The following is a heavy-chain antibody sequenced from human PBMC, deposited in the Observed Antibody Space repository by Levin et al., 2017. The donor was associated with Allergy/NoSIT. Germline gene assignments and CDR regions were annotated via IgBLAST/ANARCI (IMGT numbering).Heavy chain of an antibody. J-gene: IGHJ4*02. Sequence: GGSLRLSCAASGFTFSSYGMHWVRQAPGKGLEWVAVISYEGSNKYYADSVKGRFTISRDNSKTTLYLQMNNLIAEDTAVYYCARVEGYCSGGSCYSLDYWGQGTLVTVSS. CDR3: ARVEGYCSGGSCYSLDY. V-gene: IGHV3-30*03. CDR1: GFTFSSYG. D-gene: IGHD2-15*01. CDR2: ISYEGSNK.